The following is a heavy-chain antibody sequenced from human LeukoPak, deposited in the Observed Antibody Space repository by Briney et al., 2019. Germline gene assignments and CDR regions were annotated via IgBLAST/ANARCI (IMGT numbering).Heavy chain of an antibody. D-gene: IGHD2-2*01. CDR2: IIPIFGTA. V-gene: IGHV1-69*01. CDR3: ARDSRGVFSYDIVVVPAAVYYGMDV. CDR1: GGTFSSYA. J-gene: IGHJ6*02. Sequence: SVKVSCKASGGTFSSYAISWVRQPPGQGLEWMGGIIPIFGTANYAQKFQGRVRITADESTSTAYMELSSLRSEDTAVYYSARDSRGVFSYDIVVVPAAVYYGMDVWGQGTTVTVSS.